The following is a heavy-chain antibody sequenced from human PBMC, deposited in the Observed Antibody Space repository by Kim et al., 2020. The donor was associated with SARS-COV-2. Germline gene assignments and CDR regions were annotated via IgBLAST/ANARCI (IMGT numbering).Heavy chain of an antibody. V-gene: IGHV4-59*01. CDR3: ARDGRAGSVYYGWFDP. CDR2: ISYSGTT. CDR1: GGSITSYY. Sequence: SETLSLTCSVSGGSITSYYWSWIRQSPGKGLEWIGYISYSGTTNYNPSLKSRVTISLDTSKNQFSRKLTSVTAADTAVYHCARDGRAGSVYYGWFDPWG. J-gene: IGHJ5*02. D-gene: IGHD3-3*01.